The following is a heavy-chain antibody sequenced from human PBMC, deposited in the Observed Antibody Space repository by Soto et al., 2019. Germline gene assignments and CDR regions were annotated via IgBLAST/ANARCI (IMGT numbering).Heavy chain of an antibody. CDR1: GYTFTGYY. CDR3: ARSLFRATMTPLTYCGMDV. CDR2: INPNSGGT. Sequence: ASVKVSCKASGYTFTGYYMHWVRQAPGQGLEWMGWINPNSGGTNYAQKFQGWVTMTRDTSISTAYMELSRLRSDDTAVYYCARSLFRATMTPLTYCGMDVWGQGTTLTLFS. J-gene: IGHJ6*02. V-gene: IGHV1-2*04. D-gene: IGHD5-12*01.